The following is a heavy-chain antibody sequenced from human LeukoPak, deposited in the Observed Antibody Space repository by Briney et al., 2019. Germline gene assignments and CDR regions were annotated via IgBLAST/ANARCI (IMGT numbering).Heavy chain of an antibody. CDR3: ARTSITIFGVVINDYGVDV. CDR1: GFTFSSYG. D-gene: IGHD3-3*01. V-gene: IGHV3-33*01. Sequence: GGSLRLSCAASGFTFSSYGMHWVRQAPGKGLEWVAVIWYDGSNKYYADSVKGRFTISRDNSKNTLYLQMNSLRAEDTAVYYCARTSITIFGVVINDYGVDVWGQGTTVTVSS. CDR2: IWYDGSNK. J-gene: IGHJ6*02.